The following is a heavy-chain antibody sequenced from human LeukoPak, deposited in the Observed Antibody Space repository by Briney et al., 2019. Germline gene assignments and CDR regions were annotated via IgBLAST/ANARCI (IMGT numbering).Heavy chain of an antibody. CDR3: ARGCYYERSGYCPFDY. CDR2: IYSGGGT. V-gene: IGHV3-53*01. J-gene: IGHJ4*02. D-gene: IGHD3-22*01. Sequence: AGGSLRLSCAASGFIVSNNYMNWVRHAPGKGLEWVSIIYSGGGTYYADSVKGRFTISRDNSKNTLYLQMNSLRADDTAVYYYARGCYYERSGYCPFDYWGPGTLVTVSS. CDR1: GFIVSNNY.